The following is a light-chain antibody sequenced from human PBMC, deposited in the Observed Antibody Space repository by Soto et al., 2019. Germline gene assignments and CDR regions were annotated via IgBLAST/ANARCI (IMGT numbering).Light chain of an antibody. Sequence: EVVLTQSPATLSVSPWEGVTLSCRASQGIGDPLAWYQHKPGQAPRLLPYDASNRATGVPTRFSGSGSGTDFTLTISSLEPEDFAVYYCQQRNKWPPVTFGGGTKVDIK. CDR3: QQRNKWPPVT. CDR2: DAS. V-gene: IGKV3-11*01. CDR1: QGIGDP. J-gene: IGKJ4*01.